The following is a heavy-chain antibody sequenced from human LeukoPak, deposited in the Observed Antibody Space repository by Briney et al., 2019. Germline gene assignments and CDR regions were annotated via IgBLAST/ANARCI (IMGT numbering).Heavy chain of an antibody. CDR1: GFTFSSYW. Sequence: GGSLRLSCAASGFTFSSYWMHWVRQAPGKGLVWVSRINSDGSSTSYADSVKGRFTISRDNSKNTLYLQMNSLRAEDTAVYYCAIFSLGEYQLLNDYWGQGTLVTVSS. CDR3: AIFSLGEYQLLNDY. J-gene: IGHJ4*02. V-gene: IGHV3-74*01. CDR2: INSDGSST. D-gene: IGHD2-2*01.